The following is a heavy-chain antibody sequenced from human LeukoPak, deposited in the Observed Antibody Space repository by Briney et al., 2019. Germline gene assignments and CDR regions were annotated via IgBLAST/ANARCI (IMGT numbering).Heavy chain of an antibody. Sequence: SEALSLTCTVSGGSISSSSYYWGWIRQPPGKGLEWIGSIYYSGSTYYNPSLKSRVTISVDTSKNQFSLKLSSVTAADTAVYYCARTRSGYDYFDYWGQGTLVTVSS. CDR2: IYYSGST. J-gene: IGHJ4*02. CDR1: GGSISSSSYY. D-gene: IGHD5-12*01. CDR3: ARTRSGYDYFDY. V-gene: IGHV4-39*01.